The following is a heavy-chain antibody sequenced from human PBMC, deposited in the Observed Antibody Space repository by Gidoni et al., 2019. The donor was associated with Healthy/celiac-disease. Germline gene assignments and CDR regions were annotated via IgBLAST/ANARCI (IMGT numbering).Heavy chain of an antibody. J-gene: IGHJ4*02. V-gene: IGHV4-39*01. D-gene: IGHD2-15*01. CDR2: IYYSGST. Sequence: QLQLQESGPGLVKPSETLSLPCTVSGGSISSSSYYWGWIRQPPGKGLEWIGSIYYSGSTYYNPSLKRRVTISVDTSKNQFSLKLSSVTAADTAVYYCASPLPRYCSGGSCKDYWGQGTLVTVSS. CDR1: GGSISSSSYY. CDR3: ASPLPRYCSGGSCKDY.